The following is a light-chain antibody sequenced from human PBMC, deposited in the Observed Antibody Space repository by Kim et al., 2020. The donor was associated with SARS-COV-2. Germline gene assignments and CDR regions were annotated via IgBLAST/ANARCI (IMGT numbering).Light chain of an antibody. V-gene: IGLV1-44*01. Sequence: VTLSCSGSSSNLGSNPVNWYQQLPGTAPKLLIYSNNQRPSGVPDRFSGSKSGTSASLAISGLQSEDEADYYCAAWDDSLNGPYYVFGTGTKVTVL. CDR2: SNN. CDR1: SSNLGSNP. CDR3: AAWDDSLNGPYYV. J-gene: IGLJ1*01.